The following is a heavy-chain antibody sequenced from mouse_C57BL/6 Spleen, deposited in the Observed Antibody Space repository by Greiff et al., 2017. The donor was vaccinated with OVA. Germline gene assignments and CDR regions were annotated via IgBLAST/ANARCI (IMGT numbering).Heavy chain of an antibody. D-gene: IGHD2-3*01. CDR1: GYTFTGYW. CDR2: ILPGSGST. J-gene: IGHJ4*01. CDR3: ARKGYYDGYYNYAMDY. V-gene: IGHV1-9*01. Sequence: VKLVESGAELMKPGASVKLSCKATGYTFTGYWIEWVKQRPGHGLEWIGEILPGSGSTNYNEKFKGKATFTADTSSNTAYMQLSSLTTEDSAIYYCARKGYYDGYYNYAMDYWGQGTSVTVSS.